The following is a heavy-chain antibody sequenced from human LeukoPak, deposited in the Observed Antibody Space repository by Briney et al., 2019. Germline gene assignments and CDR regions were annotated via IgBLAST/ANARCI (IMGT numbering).Heavy chain of an antibody. CDR3: ARMHDSTVGFDP. CDR2: IYYSGST. CDR1: GGSISSYY. J-gene: IGHJ5*02. V-gene: IGHV4-59*01. Sequence: PSENLSLTCTVSGGSISSYYWSWLRQPPGKGLEWIGYIYYSGSTNYNPSLKSRVTISVDTSKNQFSLKLSSVTAADTAVYYCARMHDSTVGFDPWGQGTLVTVSS. D-gene: IGHD3-22*01.